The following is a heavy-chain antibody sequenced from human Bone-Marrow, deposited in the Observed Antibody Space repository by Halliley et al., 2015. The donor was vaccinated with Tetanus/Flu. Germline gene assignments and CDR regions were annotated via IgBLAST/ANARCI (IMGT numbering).Heavy chain of an antibody. Sequence: WISAYNGNTNYAQKVQGRVTMTTDTSTSTAYMELRSLRSDDTAVYYCARDPPSNTAAPLFDYWGQGTLVTVSS. CDR2: ISAYNGNT. V-gene: IGHV1-18*01. J-gene: IGHJ4*02. CDR3: ARDPPSNTAAPLFDY. D-gene: IGHD5-18*01.